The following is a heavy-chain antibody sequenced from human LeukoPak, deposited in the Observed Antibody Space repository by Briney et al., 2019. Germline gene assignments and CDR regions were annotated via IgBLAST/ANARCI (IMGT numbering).Heavy chain of an antibody. J-gene: IGHJ3*02. CDR2: IYYSGST. D-gene: IGHD3-22*01. V-gene: IGHV4-59*08. CDR3: ARHRRYDSSGYHAFDI. Sequence: SETLSLTWTVSGGSISSYYWSWIRQPPGKGLEWIGYIYYSGSTNYNPSLKSRVTISVDTSKNQFSLKLSSVTAADTAVYYCARHRRYDSSGYHAFDIWGQGTMVTVSS. CDR1: GGSISSYY.